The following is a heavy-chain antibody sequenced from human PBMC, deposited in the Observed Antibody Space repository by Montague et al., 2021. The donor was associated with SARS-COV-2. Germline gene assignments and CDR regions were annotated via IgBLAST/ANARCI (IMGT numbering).Heavy chain of an antibody. J-gene: IGHJ6*02. CDR1: GGSISSSSYY. D-gene: IGHD2-2*02. Sequence: SETLSLTCTVSGGSISSSSYYWGWIRQPPGKGLEWIGSIYYSGSTYYNLSLKSRVTISVDTSKNQLSLKLSSVTAADTAVYYCARHYGVVVPAAIYYYYGMDVWGQGTTVTVSS. CDR2: IYYSGST. V-gene: IGHV4-39*01. CDR3: ARHYGVVVPAAIYYYYGMDV.